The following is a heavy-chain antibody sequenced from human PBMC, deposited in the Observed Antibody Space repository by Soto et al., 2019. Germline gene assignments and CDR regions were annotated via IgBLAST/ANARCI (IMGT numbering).Heavy chain of an antibody. Sequence: EVQLVESGGVVVQPGGSLRLSCAASGFTFDDYTMHWVRQAPGKGLEWVSLISWDGGSTYYADSVKGRFTISRDNXKXSXXLQMNSLRTEDTALYYCAKDMGELQAIYYYYGMDVWGQGTTVTVSS. CDR3: AKDMGELQAIYYYYGMDV. J-gene: IGHJ6*02. CDR2: ISWDGGST. CDR1: GFTFDDYT. D-gene: IGHD1-26*01. V-gene: IGHV3-43*01.